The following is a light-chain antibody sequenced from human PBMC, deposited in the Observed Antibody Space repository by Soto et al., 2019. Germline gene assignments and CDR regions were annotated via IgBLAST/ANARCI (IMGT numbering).Light chain of an antibody. J-gene: IGKJ3*01. V-gene: IGKV3-20*01. CDR3: QQYGSSPPFT. CDR2: GAS. CDR1: QSITSTY. Sequence: EIVLTQSPGTPSLSPGERATLSCRASQSITSTYLAWYQQKPGQAPRLLIYGASSSASGIPDRFSGSGSGRYFTLTISRLEPEDFAVYYCQQYGSSPPFTFGPGTNVDIK.